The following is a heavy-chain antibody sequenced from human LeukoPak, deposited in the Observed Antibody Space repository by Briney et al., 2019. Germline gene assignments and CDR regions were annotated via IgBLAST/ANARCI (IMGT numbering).Heavy chain of an antibody. D-gene: IGHD1-26*01. Sequence: SGTLSLTCTVSGGSISSYYWSWIRQPAGKGLEWIGRIYTSGSTNYNPSLKSRVTMSVDTSKNQFSLKLSSVTAADTAVYYCARAGGWELNNWFDPWGQGTLVTVSS. CDR2: IYTSGST. CDR3: ARAGGWELNNWFDP. CDR1: GGSISSYY. J-gene: IGHJ5*02. V-gene: IGHV4-4*07.